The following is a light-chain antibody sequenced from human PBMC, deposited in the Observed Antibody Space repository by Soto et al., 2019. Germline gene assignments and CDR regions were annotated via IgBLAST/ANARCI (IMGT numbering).Light chain of an antibody. CDR2: GAS. J-gene: IGKJ3*01. CDR1: QSVSRSY. Sequence: EIVLTQSPGTLSLSPGERATLSCRASQSVSRSYLAWYQQKPGQAPRLLIYGASSRATGIPDRFSGSGSGTDFTLTISRLEPEDFAVYYCQQYGSSPQVTFGPGTKVDIK. CDR3: QQYGSSPQVT. V-gene: IGKV3-20*01.